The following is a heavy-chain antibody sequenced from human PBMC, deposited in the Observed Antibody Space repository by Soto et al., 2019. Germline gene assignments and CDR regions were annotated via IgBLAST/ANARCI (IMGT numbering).Heavy chain of an antibody. CDR2: MNPNSGNT. CDR1: GYTFTSYD. D-gene: IGHD2-15*01. CDR3: ARVVVDATRGYYYYGMEV. Sequence: ASVQISCKASGYTFTSYDINWVRQATGQGLEWMGWMNPNSGNTGYAQKFQGRVTMTRNTSISTAYMELSSLRSEDTAVYYCARVVVDATRGYYYYGMEVWGQGTTVTVSS. J-gene: IGHJ6*02. V-gene: IGHV1-8*01.